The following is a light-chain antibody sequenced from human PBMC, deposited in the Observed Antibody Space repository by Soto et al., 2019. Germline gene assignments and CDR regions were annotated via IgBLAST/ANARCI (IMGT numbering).Light chain of an antibody. CDR1: HSVSSR. CDR2: AAS. Sequence: EIVMTQSPATLSVSPGERVTLSCRASHSVSSRLAWYQEKPGQAPRLLIYAASTSATGLPARCSGSGSGTEFTLTISSLQSEDFAVYYWQHYTSGALTFGGGTKVEIK. V-gene: IGKV3-15*01. J-gene: IGKJ4*01. CDR3: QHYTSGALT.